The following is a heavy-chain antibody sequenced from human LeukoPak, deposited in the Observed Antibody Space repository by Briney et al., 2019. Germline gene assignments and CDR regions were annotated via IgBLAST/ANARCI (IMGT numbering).Heavy chain of an antibody. CDR3: ARVGCGVDCTNY. CDR2: MNPNSGNT. D-gene: IGHD2-21*02. V-gene: IGHV1-8*01. CDR1: GYTFTSYD. Sequence: GASVKVSCKASGYTFTSYDINWVRQATGQGLEWMGWMNPNSGNTGYAQKFRGRVTMTRNTSISTAYMELSSLRSEDTAVYYCARVGCGVDCTNYWGQGTLVTVSS. J-gene: IGHJ4*02.